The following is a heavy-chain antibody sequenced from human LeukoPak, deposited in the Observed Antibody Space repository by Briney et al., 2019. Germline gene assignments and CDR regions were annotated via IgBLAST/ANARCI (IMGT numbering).Heavy chain of an antibody. CDR3: MSDLDN. V-gene: IGHV3-15*01. CDR1: GFTFSNAW. Sequence: NSGGSLRLSCATSGFTFSNAWMTWVRQAQGKGLEWVGRIKTKGEGGTVDYAASVKGRFTISRDDSKNTLYLQMNSLKTEDTAIYYCMSDLDNWGQGTLVTVSS. CDR2: IKTKGEGGTV. J-gene: IGHJ4*02.